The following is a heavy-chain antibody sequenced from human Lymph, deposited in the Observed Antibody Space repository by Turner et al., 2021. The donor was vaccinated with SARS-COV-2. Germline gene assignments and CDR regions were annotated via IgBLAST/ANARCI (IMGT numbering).Heavy chain of an antibody. CDR3: ARDVERYNDFWSGYSGGYGLDV. V-gene: IGHV1-2*02. CDR2: INPNSGGT. Sequence: HVHLVQSGAEVKKPGASVKVSCKASGYTFTGYYMHWVRQAPGQGLEWMGWINPNSGGTNYAQKFQGRVTMTRDTSISTANMELSRQRSDDTAVYYCARDVERYNDFWSGYSGGYGLDVWGQGTTVTVSS. CDR1: GYTFTGYY. J-gene: IGHJ6*02. D-gene: IGHD3-3*01.